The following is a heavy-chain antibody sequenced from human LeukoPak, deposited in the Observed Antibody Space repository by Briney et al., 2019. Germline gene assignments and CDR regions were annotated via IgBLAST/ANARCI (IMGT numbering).Heavy chain of an antibody. CDR3: ARAVSGGSWDAFDI. CDR1: GFTVSSNY. D-gene: IGHD2-15*01. J-gene: IGHJ3*02. CDR2: IYSGGST. V-gene: IGHV3-53*01. Sequence: PGGSLRLSCAASGFTVSSNYMSWVRQAPGTGLEWVSVIYSGGSTYYADSVKGRFTISRDNSKNTLYLQMNSLRAEDTAVYYCARAVSGGSWDAFDIWGQGTMVTVSS.